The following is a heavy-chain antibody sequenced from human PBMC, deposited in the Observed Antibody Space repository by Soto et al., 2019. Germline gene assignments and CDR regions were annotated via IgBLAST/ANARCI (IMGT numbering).Heavy chain of an antibody. J-gene: IGHJ4*02. D-gene: IGHD2-2*01. CDR2: MSGDGRT. CDR3: ARDWTRRVPAAILDY. CDR1: GFTFSDSV. V-gene: IGHV3-23*01. Sequence: GGSLRLSCVGSGFTFSDSVMAWVRQAPGKGLEWLSVMSGDGRTRYALSVTGRFTISRDNSKNTLYLQMNSLRAEDTAVYYCARDWTRRVPAAILDYWGQGTLVTVSS.